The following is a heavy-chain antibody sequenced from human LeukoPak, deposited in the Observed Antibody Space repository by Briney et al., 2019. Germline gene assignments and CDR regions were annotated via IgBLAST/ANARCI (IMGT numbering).Heavy chain of an antibody. D-gene: IGHD3-3*01. CDR3: AKDAPYYDFWSGNPDY. CDR2: IWYDGRNK. CDR1: GFTFSDYG. J-gene: IGHJ4*02. V-gene: IGHV3-33*06. Sequence: GGSLRLSCAASGFTFSDYGMHWVRQAPGKGLEWVAVIWYDGRNKYYGDSVKGRFTISRDNSKNTLYLQMNSLRAEDTAVYYCAKDAPYYDFWSGNPDYWGQGTLVTVSS.